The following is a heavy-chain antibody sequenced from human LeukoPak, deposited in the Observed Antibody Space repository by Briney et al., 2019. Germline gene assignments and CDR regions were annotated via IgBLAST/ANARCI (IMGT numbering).Heavy chain of an antibody. V-gene: IGHV3-30*04. CDR3: ARVDYGGNSDY. D-gene: IGHD4-23*01. Sequence: GRSLRLSCAASGFTFSRYAMHWVRQTPGKGLEWVAIISYDGTNKYYADSVKGRFTISRDNSKNTLYLQMNSLRAEDTAVYYCARVDYGGNSDYWGQGTLVTVSS. CDR1: GFTFSRYA. CDR2: ISYDGTNK. J-gene: IGHJ4*02.